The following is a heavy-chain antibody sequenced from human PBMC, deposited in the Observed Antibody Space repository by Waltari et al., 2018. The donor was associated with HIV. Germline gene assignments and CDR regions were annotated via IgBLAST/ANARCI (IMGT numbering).Heavy chain of an antibody. CDR3: AHRVNYYDSSGYYYDNWFDP. D-gene: IGHD3-22*01. Sequence: QITLKESGPTLVKPTQTLTLTCTFSGFSLSTSAVGVGWIRQPPGKALEWLALIYWNDDKRYSPSLKSRLTITKDTSKNQVVLTMTNMDPVDTATYYCAHRVNYYDSSGYYYDNWFDPWGQGTLVTVSS. J-gene: IGHJ5*02. CDR1: GFSLSTSAVG. CDR2: IYWNDDK. V-gene: IGHV2-5*01.